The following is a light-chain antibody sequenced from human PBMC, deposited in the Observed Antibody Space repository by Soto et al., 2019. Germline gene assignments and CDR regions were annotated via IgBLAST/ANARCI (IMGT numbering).Light chain of an antibody. CDR3: QQYNLSPLT. CDR1: QSVNSN. CDR2: VAS. V-gene: IGKV3-15*01. Sequence: EIVMTQSPVTLSVSPGDRATLSCRASQSVNSNLAWYQHKPGQTPKLLIYVASTRATGIPARFSGSGSGTEFTLTITSLQSEDFAVYYYQQYNLSPLTFGRGTKVEFK. J-gene: IGKJ4*01.